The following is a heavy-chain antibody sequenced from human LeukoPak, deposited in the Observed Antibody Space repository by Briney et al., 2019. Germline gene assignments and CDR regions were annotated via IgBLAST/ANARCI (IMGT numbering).Heavy chain of an antibody. CDR1: GGSISSGSYY. CDR2: IYTSGST. J-gene: IGHJ3*02. Sequence: SETLSLTCTVSGGSISSGSYYWSWIRQPAGKGLEWIGRIYTSGSTNYNPSLKSRVTISVDTSKNQFSLKLSSVPAADTAVYYCAGERVRSGWAYDIWGQGTMVTVSS. CDR3: AGERVRSGWAYDI. D-gene: IGHD6-19*01. V-gene: IGHV4-61*02.